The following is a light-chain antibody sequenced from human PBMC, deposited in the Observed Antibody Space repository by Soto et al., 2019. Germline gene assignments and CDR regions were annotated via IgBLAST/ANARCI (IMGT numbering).Light chain of an antibody. V-gene: IGLV1-47*01. CDR1: SSNIGTYY. J-gene: IGLJ1*01. CDR2: RNG. CDR3: ATWDDRLRAYV. Sequence: QSVLTQPPSASRTPGQRFTISCSGSSSNIGTYYVDWYQQLPGTAPKLLIHRNGQRPSGVPDRFSGSKSGTSASLAISGLRSEDEADYYCATWDDRLRAYVIGAGTKLTVL.